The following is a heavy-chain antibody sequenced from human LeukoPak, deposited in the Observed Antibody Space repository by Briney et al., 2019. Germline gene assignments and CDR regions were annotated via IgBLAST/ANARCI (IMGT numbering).Heavy chain of an antibody. CDR2: IPSDGNNK. CDR1: GFTLTTYG. D-gene: IGHD2-15*01. Sequence: GGSLRLSCAASGFTLTTYGVHWVRQAPGQGLEWVAFIPSDGNNKQYAESVKGRVTIFRDNSKNTLYLQMNSLVTEDTAVYYCAKARSGGSWTFDIWGQGTMLTVSS. J-gene: IGHJ3*02. CDR3: AKARSGGSWTFDI. V-gene: IGHV3-30*02.